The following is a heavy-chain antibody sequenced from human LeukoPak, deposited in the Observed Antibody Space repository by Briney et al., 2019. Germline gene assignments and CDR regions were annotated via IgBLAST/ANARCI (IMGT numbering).Heavy chain of an antibody. CDR1: GFTFSSYA. Sequence: PGGSLRLSCAVSGFTFSSYAMHWVRQAPGKGLEWVAFIRYDGSNKYYADSVKGRFTISRDNSKNTLYLQMNSLRAEDTAVYYCAKDRAISGYSDYWGQGTLVTVSS. CDR3: AKDRAISGYSDY. CDR2: IRYDGSNK. J-gene: IGHJ4*02. D-gene: IGHD3-22*01. V-gene: IGHV3-30*02.